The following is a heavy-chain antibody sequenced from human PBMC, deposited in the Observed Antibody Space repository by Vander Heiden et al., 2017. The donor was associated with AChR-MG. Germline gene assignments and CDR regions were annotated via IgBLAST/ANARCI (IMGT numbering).Heavy chain of an antibody. Sequence: QVQLVESGGGVVQPGRSLRLSCAASGFTFSSYGMHWVRQAPGKGLEWVAVIWYDGSNKYYADSVKGRFTISRDNSKNTLYLQMNSLRAEETAVYYCAREGWFGELSHFDYWGQGTLVTVSS. D-gene: IGHD3-10*01. CDR2: IWYDGSNK. CDR1: GFTFSSYG. CDR3: AREGWFGELSHFDY. V-gene: IGHV3-33*01. J-gene: IGHJ4*02.